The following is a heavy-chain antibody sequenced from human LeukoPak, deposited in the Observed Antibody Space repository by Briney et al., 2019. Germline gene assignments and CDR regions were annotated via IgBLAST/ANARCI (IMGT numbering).Heavy chain of an antibody. CDR2: IYYSGST. CDR1: GGSLSSGDYY. Sequence: PSETLSLTCTVSGGSLSSGDYYWSWIRQPPGKGLEWIGYIYYSGSTYYNPSLKSRVTISVDTSKNQFSLKLSSVTAAYTAVYYCARDKVDTAMADYYYYGMDVWGQGTTVTVSS. V-gene: IGHV4-30-4*01. J-gene: IGHJ6*02. CDR3: ARDKVDTAMADYYYYGMDV. D-gene: IGHD5-18*01.